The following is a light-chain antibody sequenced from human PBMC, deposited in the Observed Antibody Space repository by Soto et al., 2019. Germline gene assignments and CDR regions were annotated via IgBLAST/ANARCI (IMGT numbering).Light chain of an antibody. J-gene: IGLJ1*01. V-gene: IGLV2-23*02. CDR3: CSYAGSSTYV. Sequence: QSVLTQPASVSGSPGQSITIPCTGTSSDVGSYNLVSWYQQHPGKAPKLMIYEVSKRPSGVSNRFSGSKSGNTASLTISGLQAEDEADYYCCSYAGSSTYVFGTGDQGHRP. CDR1: SSDVGSYNL. CDR2: EVS.